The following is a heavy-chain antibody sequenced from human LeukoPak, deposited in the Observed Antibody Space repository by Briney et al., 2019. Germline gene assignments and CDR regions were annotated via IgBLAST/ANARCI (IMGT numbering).Heavy chain of an antibody. Sequence: ASVKVSCKASGYTFTGYYMHWVRQAPGQRLEWMGWINPNSGGTNYAQKFQGRVTMTRDTSISTAYVELSRLRPDDTAVYYCARDPGSSSSPFDYWGQGTLVTVSS. CDR2: INPNSGGT. V-gene: IGHV1-2*02. D-gene: IGHD6-6*01. CDR1: GYTFTGYY. J-gene: IGHJ4*02. CDR3: ARDPGSSSSPFDY.